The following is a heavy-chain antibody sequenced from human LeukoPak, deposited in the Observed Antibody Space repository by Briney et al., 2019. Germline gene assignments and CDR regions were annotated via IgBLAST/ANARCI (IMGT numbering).Heavy chain of an antibody. J-gene: IGHJ4*02. V-gene: IGHV4-59*08. D-gene: IGHD4-17*01. CDR1: GGSIGSYY. CDR3: ARLGSSYGDLDY. CDR2: IYYSGST. Sequence: SETLSLTCTVSGGSIGSYYWSWIRQPPGKGLEWIGYIYYSGSTNYNPSPKSRVTISVDTSKNQFSLKLSSVTAADTAVYYCARLGSSYGDLDYWGQGTLVTVSS.